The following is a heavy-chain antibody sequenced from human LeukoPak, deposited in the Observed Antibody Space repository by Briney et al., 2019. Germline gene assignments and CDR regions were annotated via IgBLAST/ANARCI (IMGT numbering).Heavy chain of an antibody. D-gene: IGHD7-27*01. CDR2: IRYDGSNK. CDR1: GFTFSSYG. Sequence: PGGSLRLSCAASGFTFSSYGMHWVRQAPGKGLEWVAFIRYDGSNKYYADSVRGRFTISRDNAESSLYLQMNSLRAEDTAVYYCARGHWGLDYWGRGTLVTVSS. V-gene: IGHV3-30*02. CDR3: ARGHWGLDY. J-gene: IGHJ4*02.